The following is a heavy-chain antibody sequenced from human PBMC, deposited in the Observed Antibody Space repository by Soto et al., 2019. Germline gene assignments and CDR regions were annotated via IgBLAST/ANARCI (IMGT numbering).Heavy chain of an antibody. V-gene: IGHV3-23*01. J-gene: IGHJ3*02. CDR1: GFMFSSSV. CDR2: ISYSGDIT. Sequence: GGSLRLSCAASGFMFSSSVMSWVRQAPGKALECVSRISYSGDITYYADPVKGRFTISRDNSKNTVYLQMDNLRGEDTALYYCARRTGYAFDIWGQGTMVTVSS. CDR3: ARRTGYAFDI.